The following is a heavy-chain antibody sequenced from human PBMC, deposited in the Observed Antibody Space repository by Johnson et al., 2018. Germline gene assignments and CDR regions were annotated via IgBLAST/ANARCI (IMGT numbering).Heavy chain of an antibody. CDR1: GFTFSNYG. CDR3: ATTREVAGPFDL. Sequence: VQLVESGGGVVQPGRSXRLSCAASGFTFSNYGMHWVRQAPGKGLEWVAVIWYDGSNNNYADSVTDRFTISRDNSKNTLYLQMNSLRAEDTAVYYWATTREVAGPFDLWGRGTLVTVSS. J-gene: IGHJ2*01. V-gene: IGHV3-33*01. CDR2: IWYDGSNN. D-gene: IGHD6-19*01.